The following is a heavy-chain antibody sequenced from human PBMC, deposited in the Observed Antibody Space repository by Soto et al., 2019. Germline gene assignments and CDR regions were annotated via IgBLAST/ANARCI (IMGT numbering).Heavy chain of an antibody. CDR1: GGTISRHT. V-gene: IGHV1-69*08. CDR3: ARVTCSGGDCYPRKYYHYDAMDV. D-gene: IGHD2-21*01. Sequence: QVQLVQSGAEVRRPGSSVKVSCKASGGTISRHTITWVRQAPGQGLEWMGRIIPFIGPPNYAQKFQGRVTIPADTSTSTVYMELTSLRSEDTAVYYCARVTCSGGDCYPRKYYHYDAMDVWGQGTTVTVAS. CDR2: IIPFIGPP. J-gene: IGHJ6*02.